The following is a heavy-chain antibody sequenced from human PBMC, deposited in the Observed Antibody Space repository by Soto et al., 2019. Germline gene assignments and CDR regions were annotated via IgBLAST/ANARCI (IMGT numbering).Heavy chain of an antibody. J-gene: IGHJ4*02. CDR1: GLTCSSNW. CDR3: ASGGVAGSGTYYNDY. D-gene: IGHD3-10*01. CDR2: INNDGSST. Sequence: VGSLRLSCAASGLTCSSNWMRWVRQATGKGLVWVSRINNDGSSTSYADSVKGRLTISRDNAKNTLYLQVNSLRDEDTAVYYCASGGVAGSGTYYNDYWGRGTLVTVSS. V-gene: IGHV3-74*01.